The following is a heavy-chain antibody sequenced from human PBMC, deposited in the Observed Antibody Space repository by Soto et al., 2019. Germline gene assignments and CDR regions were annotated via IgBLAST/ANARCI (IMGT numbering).Heavy chain of an antibody. V-gene: IGHV3-33*01. CDR3: ARDHEMATIIGH. CDR1: GFTFSSYG. J-gene: IGHJ4*02. D-gene: IGHD5-12*01. Sequence: QEQLVEYGGGVVQPGRSLRLSCAASGFTFSSYGMHWVRQAPGKGLEWVAVIWYDGSNKYYADSVKGRFTISRDNSKNALYLQMNSLRAEDTAVYYCARDHEMATIIGHWGQGTLVTVSS. CDR2: IWYDGSNK.